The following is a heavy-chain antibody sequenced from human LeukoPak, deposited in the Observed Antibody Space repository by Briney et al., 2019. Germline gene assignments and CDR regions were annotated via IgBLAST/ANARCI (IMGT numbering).Heavy chain of an antibody. V-gene: IGHV3-23*01. CDR3: ARGTVVPSATYFFDY. J-gene: IGHJ4*02. CDR1: GFTFSTYA. Sequence: PGGSLRLSCAASGFTFSTYAMTWVRQAPGKGLEWVSAISGNGGSTYSADSVKGRFTISRDNSKNTLYLQMNSLTAEDTAVYYCARGTVVPSATYFFDYWGQGTLVVVSS. D-gene: IGHD2-2*01. CDR2: ISGNGGST.